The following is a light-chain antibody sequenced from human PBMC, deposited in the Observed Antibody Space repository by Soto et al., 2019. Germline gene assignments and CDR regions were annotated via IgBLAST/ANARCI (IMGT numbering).Light chain of an antibody. Sequence: DILMTQSPSSLFASVGDSVTITCRASQTITTYLTWYRQKPGQAPKLLIYATSILQSGVPSRFSGSGSETEFTLTISSLQPEDFATYFCQQIYSSPRTFGGGTKVDI. CDR1: QTITTY. V-gene: IGKV1-39*01. CDR2: ATS. J-gene: IGKJ3*01. CDR3: QQIYSSPRT.